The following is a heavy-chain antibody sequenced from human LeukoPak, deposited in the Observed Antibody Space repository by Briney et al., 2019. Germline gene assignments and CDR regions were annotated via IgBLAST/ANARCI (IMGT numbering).Heavy chain of an antibody. Sequence: ASVKVSCKASGGTFSSYAISWVRQAPGQGLEWMGGIIPIFGTANYAQKFQGRVTITTDESTSTAYMELSSLRSEDTAVYYCARDKAVTTEVTQHFQHWGQGTLVTVS. CDR2: IIPIFGTA. CDR3: ARDKAVTTEVTQHFQH. J-gene: IGHJ1*01. V-gene: IGHV1-69*05. CDR1: GGTFSSYA. D-gene: IGHD4-23*01.